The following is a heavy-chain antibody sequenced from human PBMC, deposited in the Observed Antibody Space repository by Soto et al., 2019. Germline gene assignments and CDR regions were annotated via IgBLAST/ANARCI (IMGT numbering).Heavy chain of an antibody. D-gene: IGHD2-8*02. J-gene: IGHJ4*02. CDR2: ISASGGST. Sequence: EVQLLDSGGGLVQPGGSLRLSCVASGFTSSSCAMRWVRQAPWKGLEWVSGISASGGSTYYADSVKGRFTISRDNSKNTLYLQMNSLRAEDTAVYYCATPTLGTGRYFFHDWGQGTLVTVSS. CDR3: ATPTLGTGRYFFHD. CDR1: GFTSSSCA. V-gene: IGHV3-23*01.